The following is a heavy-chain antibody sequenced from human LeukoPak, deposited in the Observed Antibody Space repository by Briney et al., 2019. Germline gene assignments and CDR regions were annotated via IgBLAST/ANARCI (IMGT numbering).Heavy chain of an antibody. D-gene: IGHD4-17*01. CDR3: SKGRGDYDDFRLGY. Sequence: QPGGSLRLSCAASVFTFSTYGFHWVRQAPGKGPEWVAFISYDGSDDYYAASVKGRFTISRDNSKNTLYLQMNSLRPEDTAVYYCSKGRGDYDDFRLGYWGQGTLVTVSS. J-gene: IGHJ4*02. V-gene: IGHV3-30*02. CDR2: ISYDGSDD. CDR1: VFTFSTYG.